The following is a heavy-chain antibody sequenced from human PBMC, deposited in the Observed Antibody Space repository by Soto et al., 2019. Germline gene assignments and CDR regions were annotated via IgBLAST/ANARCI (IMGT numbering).Heavy chain of an antibody. D-gene: IGHD3-22*01. V-gene: IGHV1-2*04. J-gene: IGHJ6*02. Sequence: ASVKVSCKASGYTFTGYYMHWVRQAPGQGLEWMGWINPNSGGTNYAQKFQGWVTMTRDTSISTAYMELGRLRSDDTAVYYCARARNYYDSSGYSHYGMDVWGQGTTVTVSS. CDR1: GYTFTGYY. CDR3: ARARNYYDSSGYSHYGMDV. CDR2: INPNSGGT.